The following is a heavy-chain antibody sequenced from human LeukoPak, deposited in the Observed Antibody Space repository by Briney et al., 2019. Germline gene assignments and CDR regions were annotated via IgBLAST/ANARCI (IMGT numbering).Heavy chain of an antibody. CDR3: ASDSLPRDYGDPRDYYYYMDV. D-gene: IGHD4-17*01. CDR1: GGTSSSYA. CDR2: IIPIFGTA. Sequence: SVKVSCKASGGTSSSYAISWVRQAPGQGLEWMGGIIPIFGTANYAQKFQGRVTITTDESTSTAYMELSSLRSEDTAVYYCASDSLPRDYGDPRDYYYYMDVWGKGTTVTVSS. J-gene: IGHJ6*03. V-gene: IGHV1-69*05.